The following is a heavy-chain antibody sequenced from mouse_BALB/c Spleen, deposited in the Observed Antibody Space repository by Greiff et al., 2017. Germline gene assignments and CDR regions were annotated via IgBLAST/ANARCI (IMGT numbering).Heavy chain of an antibody. CDR1: GFTFSSFG. Sequence: EVQRVESGGGLVKPGGSLKLSCAASGFTFSSFGMHWVRQAPEKGLEWVAYISSGSSTIYYADTVKGRFTISRDNPKNTLFLQMTSLRSEDTAMYYCARSGYRYYAMDYWGQGTSVTVSS. CDR3: ARSGYRYYAMDY. J-gene: IGHJ4*01. V-gene: IGHV5-17*02. D-gene: IGHD3-1*01. CDR2: ISSGSSTI.